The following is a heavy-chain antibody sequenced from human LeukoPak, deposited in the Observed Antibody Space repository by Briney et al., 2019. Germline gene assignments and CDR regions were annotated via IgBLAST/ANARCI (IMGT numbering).Heavy chain of an antibody. CDR2: ISSSSSYI. CDR3: ARARSIAARPNWFDP. CDR1: GFTFSSYS. Sequence: GGSLTLPCAASGFTFSSYSVNWVRQAPGKGLEWVSSISSSSSYIFYTDSVKGRLNLPRHNPKNSLYPQIHRLHAKHTAVYYCARARSIAARPNWFDPWGQGTLVTVSS. V-gene: IGHV3-21*01. D-gene: IGHD6-6*01. J-gene: IGHJ5*02.